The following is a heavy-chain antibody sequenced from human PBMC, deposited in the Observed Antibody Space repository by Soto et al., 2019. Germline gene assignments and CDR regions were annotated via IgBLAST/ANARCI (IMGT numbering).Heavy chain of an antibody. CDR3: ARYYGEYVAY. V-gene: IGHV1-2*02. CDR1: GYTFTGFY. D-gene: IGHD4-17*01. CDR2: INPNSGGT. Sequence: ASVKVSCKASGYTFTGFYMHWVLQAPGQGLEWMGWINPNSGGTNYAQKFQGRVTMTGDTSISTAYMEMSRLRSDDTAVYYCARYYGEYVAYWGQGTLVTVSS. J-gene: IGHJ4*02.